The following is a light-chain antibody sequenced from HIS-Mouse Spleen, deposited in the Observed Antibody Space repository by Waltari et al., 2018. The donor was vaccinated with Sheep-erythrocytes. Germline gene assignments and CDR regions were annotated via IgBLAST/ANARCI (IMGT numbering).Light chain of an antibody. CDR3: QAWDSSTAWNVV. CDR2: QDS. Sequence: SYELTQPPSVSVSPGQTASITCSGDKWGDKYACVSQQKPGQSPVLVIYQDSKRPSGLPERFSGSNSGNTATLTISGTQAMDEADYYCQAWDSSTAWNVVFGGGTKLTVL. J-gene: IGLJ2*01. CDR1: KWGDKY. V-gene: IGLV3-1*01.